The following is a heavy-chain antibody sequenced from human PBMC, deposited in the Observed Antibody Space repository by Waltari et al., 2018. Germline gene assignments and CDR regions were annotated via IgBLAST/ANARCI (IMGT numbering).Heavy chain of an antibody. CDR3: VKDIGGSDS. V-gene: IGHV3-43*01. Sequence: EVHLVESGGAVVEHGGSRKLTREDAGSIFDDFTMHWVLQHPGKGLEWVSLISWDGDLTYYGDSVKGRFTISRDNSKDSLYLQMNSLRSEDTALYYCVKDIGGSDSWGQGTPVTVSS. CDR1: GSIFDDFT. J-gene: IGHJ4*02. CDR2: ISWDGDLT.